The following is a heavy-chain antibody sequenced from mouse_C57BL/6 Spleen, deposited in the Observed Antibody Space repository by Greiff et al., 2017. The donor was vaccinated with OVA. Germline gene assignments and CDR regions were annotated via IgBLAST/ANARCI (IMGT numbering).Heavy chain of an antibody. CDR1: GYAFTNYL. V-gene: IGHV1-54*01. CDR3: AREGDGYYRAMDY. D-gene: IGHD2-3*01. CDR2: INPGSGGT. J-gene: IGHJ4*01. Sequence: VQLQESGAELVRPGTSVKVSCKASGYAFTNYLIEWVKQRPGQGLEWIGVINPGSGGTNYNEKFKGKATLTADKSSSTAYMQLSSLTSEDSAVYFCAREGDGYYRAMDYWGQGTSVTVSS.